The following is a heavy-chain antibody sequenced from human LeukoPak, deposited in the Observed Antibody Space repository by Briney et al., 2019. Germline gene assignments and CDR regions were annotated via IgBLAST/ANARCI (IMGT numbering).Heavy chain of an antibody. CDR3: ARDKPYDWYYYMGV. D-gene: IGHD3-3*01. V-gene: IGHV3-66*01. CDR1: GFTFSSYA. J-gene: IGHJ6*03. Sequence: AGGSLRLSCAASGFTFSSYAMHWVRQAPGKGLEWVSVIYSGGSTYYADSVKGRFTISRDNSKNTLYLQMNSLRAEDTAVYYCARDKPYDWYYYMGVWGKGTTVTISS. CDR2: IYSGGST.